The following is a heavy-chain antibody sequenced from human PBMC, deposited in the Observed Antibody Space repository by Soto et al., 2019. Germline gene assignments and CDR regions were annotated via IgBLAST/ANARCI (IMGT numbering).Heavy chain of an antibody. D-gene: IGHD3-16*01. CDR3: AKGGYYSVFDI. J-gene: IGHJ3*02. V-gene: IGHV3-23*01. CDR2: ISGSGVLT. CDR1: GSPFSSYA. Sequence: EMQLLESGGGLVQPGGSLRLSCVASGSPFSSYAMSWVRQTPGQGLEWVSGISGSGVLTNYQDSVKGRFTISRDNANNTLSLQVPSLRVEDTAVYFCAKGGYYSVFDIWGQGTMVTVSA.